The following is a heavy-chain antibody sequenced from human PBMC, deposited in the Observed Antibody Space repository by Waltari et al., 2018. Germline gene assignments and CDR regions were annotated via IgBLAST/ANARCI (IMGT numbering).Heavy chain of an antibody. V-gene: IGHV3-49*04. J-gene: IGHJ3*02. Sequence: EVQLVESGGGLVQPGRSLRLSCTASGFTFGDYAMSWVRQAPGKGLEWVGFIRSKAYGGTTEYAASVKGRFTISRDDSKSIAYLQMNSLKTEDTAVYYCASERDAFDIWGQGTMVTVSS. CDR1: GFTFGDYA. CDR2: IRSKAYGGTT. CDR3: ASERDAFDI.